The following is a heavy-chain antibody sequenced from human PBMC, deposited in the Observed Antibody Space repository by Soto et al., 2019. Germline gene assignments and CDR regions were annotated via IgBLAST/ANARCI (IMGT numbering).Heavy chain of an antibody. D-gene: IGHD5-12*01. CDR1: GFAFTDSA. CDR2: ISYSSSNI. J-gene: IGHJ4*02. CDR3: AKQRGGYDGGGGIDA. V-gene: IGHV3-30-3*02. Sequence: QVHLVESGGGVVQPGRSLRLSCAASGFAFTDSAMHWVRLAPGKGLEWVALISYSSSNIYYADSVKGRFTISRDNANNTLYLQMNSLRSVGTSMQYCAKQRGGYDGGGGIDAWGPGTLVTVS.